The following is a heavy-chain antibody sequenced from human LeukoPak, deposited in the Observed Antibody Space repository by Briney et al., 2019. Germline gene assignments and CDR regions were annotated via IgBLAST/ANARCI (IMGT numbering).Heavy chain of an antibody. CDR2: INHSGST. J-gene: IGHJ4*02. D-gene: IGHD2-2*01. CDR1: GGSFSGYY. Sequence: PSETLSLTCAVYGGSFSGYYWSWIRQPPGKGLEWIGEINHSGSTNYNPSLKSRVTISVDTSKNQFSLKLSSVTAADTAVYYCARAPYQLLGAFDYWGQGTLVTVSS. V-gene: IGHV4-34*01. CDR3: ARAPYQLLGAFDY.